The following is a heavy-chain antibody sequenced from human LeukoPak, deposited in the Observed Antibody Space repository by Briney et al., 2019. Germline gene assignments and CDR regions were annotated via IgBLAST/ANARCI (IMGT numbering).Heavy chain of an antibody. V-gene: IGHV3-23*01. D-gene: IGHD3-22*01. J-gene: IGHJ3*02. CDR2: ISGGGGST. CDR1: GFSFATYA. CDR3: AKAQVVAITLNAFHI. Sequence: PGGSLRLTCAASGFSFATYAMSWVRQTPGKGLEWVAAISGGGGSTFYADSVKGRFTISRDNSKNTLSLQMNSLRAEDTALCFCAKAQVVAITLNAFHIWGQGTMVTVSS.